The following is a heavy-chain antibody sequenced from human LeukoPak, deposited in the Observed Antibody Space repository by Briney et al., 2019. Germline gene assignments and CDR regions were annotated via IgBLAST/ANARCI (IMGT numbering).Heavy chain of an antibody. D-gene: IGHD4-17*01. CDR3: AKKTSEYGDASSPDY. Sequence: GGPLRLSCAASGLTFSSHWMHWVRQAPGKGLVWVSRITNDGSSTTYADSVKGRFTISRDNAKNMLYLQVNSLRAEDTAVYYCAKKTSEYGDASSPDYWGQGTLVTVSS. CDR2: ITNDGSST. CDR1: GLTFSSHW. J-gene: IGHJ4*02. V-gene: IGHV3-74*01.